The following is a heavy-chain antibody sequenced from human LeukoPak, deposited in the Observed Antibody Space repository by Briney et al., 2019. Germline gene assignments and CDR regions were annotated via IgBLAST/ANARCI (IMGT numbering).Heavy chain of an antibody. D-gene: IGHD6-13*01. Sequence: PGGSLRLSCAASGFTFSTYWMHWVRQAPGKGLVWVSHINSDGRNTTYAASVTGRFTISRDNTKNTLYLQMNSLRAEDTAVYYCARVLAQQQGYWGQGTLVTVSS. CDR3: ARVLAQQQGY. CDR1: GFTFSTYW. J-gene: IGHJ4*02. V-gene: IGHV3-74*01. CDR2: INSDGRNT.